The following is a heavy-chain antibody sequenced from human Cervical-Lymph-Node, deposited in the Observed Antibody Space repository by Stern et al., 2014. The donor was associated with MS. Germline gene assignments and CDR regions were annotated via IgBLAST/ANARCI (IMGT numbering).Heavy chain of an antibody. Sequence: QVQLVESGGDLVKPGGSLRLSCAASGFTFSDYYMNWIRQAQGKGLEWVAQISSSGSVKYYADSVKGRFTISRDNAKNSLYLQMNSLRVDDTAVYFCARDRQYSSEWYGEATGMDVWGQGTTVTVSS. J-gene: IGHJ6*02. CDR1: GFTFSDYY. D-gene: IGHD6-19*01. CDR2: ISSSGSVK. CDR3: ARDRQYSSEWYGEATGMDV. V-gene: IGHV3-11*01.